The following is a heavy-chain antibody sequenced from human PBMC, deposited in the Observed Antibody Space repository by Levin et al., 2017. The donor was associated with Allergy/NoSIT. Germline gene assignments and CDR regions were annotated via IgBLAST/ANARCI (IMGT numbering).Heavy chain of an antibody. Sequence: KPSETLSLTCTVSGDSISSYFWSWIRQPPGKGLEWIGYISYSVNSKYNPSLRSRVTISVDTSKNQFSLKLRSVTAADTAMYYCARDRVTAADGTYYFYAMDVWGQGTTVTVSS. V-gene: IGHV4-59*01. CDR2: ISYSVNS. J-gene: IGHJ6*02. CDR3: ARDRVTAADGTYYFYAMDV. D-gene: IGHD6-13*01. CDR1: GDSISSYF.